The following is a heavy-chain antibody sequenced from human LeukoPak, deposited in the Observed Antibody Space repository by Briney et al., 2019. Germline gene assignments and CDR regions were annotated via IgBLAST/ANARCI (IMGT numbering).Heavy chain of an antibody. CDR3: ARGRTRAYYYGSGSSLILYYFDY. CDR2: INHSGST. Sequence: SETLSLTCTVSGGSISSSSYYWGWIRQPPEKGLEWIGEINHSGSTNYNPSLKSRVTISVDTSKNQFSLKLSSVTAADTAVYYCARGRTRAYYYGSGSSLILYYFDYWGQGTLVTVSS. D-gene: IGHD3-10*01. J-gene: IGHJ4*02. V-gene: IGHV4-39*07. CDR1: GGSISSSSYY.